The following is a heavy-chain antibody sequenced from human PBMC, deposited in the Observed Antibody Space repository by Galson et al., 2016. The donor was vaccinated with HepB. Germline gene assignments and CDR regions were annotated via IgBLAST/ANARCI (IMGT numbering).Heavy chain of an antibody. V-gene: IGHV1-69*13. CDR2: IIPIFGAA. CDR1: GGTFSSYA. J-gene: IGHJ3*01. CDR3: ARDVQYAFDL. Sequence: SVKVSCKASGGTFSSYAISWVRQAPGQGLEWMGGIIPIFGAANYAQKFQGRVTITADESTSTAYMELRSLRHDDTAVYYCARDVQYAFDLWGQGTVVSVSS.